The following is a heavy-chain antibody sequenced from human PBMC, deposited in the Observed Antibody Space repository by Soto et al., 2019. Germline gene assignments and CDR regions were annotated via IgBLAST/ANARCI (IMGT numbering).Heavy chain of an antibody. V-gene: IGHV4-34*01. CDR1: GGSFSGYY. J-gene: IGHJ4*02. CDR3: ARGILRVPTWRFDY. D-gene: IGHD3-3*01. Sequence: QVQLQQWGAGLLKPSETLSLTCAVYGGSFSGYYWSWIRQPPGKGLEWIGEINHSGSTNYNPSLKSRVTISVDTSKNQFSLKLSSVTAADTAVYYCARGILRVPTWRFDYWGQGTLVTVSS. CDR2: INHSGST.